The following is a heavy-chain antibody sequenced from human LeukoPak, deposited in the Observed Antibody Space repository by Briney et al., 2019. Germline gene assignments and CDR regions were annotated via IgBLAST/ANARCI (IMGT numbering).Heavy chain of an antibody. V-gene: IGHV3-11*04. D-gene: IGHD2-15*01. CDR2: ISSSSSTI. J-gene: IGHJ4*02. CDR1: GFTFSDYY. CDR3: ASLGYCSGGSCYGGLM. Sequence: GGSLRLSCAASGFTFSDYYMSWIRQAPGKGLEWVSYISSSSSTIYYADSVKGRFTISRDNAKNSLYLQMNSLRAEDTAVYYCASLGYCSGGSCYGGLMWGQGTLVTVSS.